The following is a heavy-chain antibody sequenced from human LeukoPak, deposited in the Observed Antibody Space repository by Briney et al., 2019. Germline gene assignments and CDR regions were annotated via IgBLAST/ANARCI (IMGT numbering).Heavy chain of an antibody. CDR1: GYTFTAYY. D-gene: IGHD6-19*01. J-gene: IGHJ1*01. V-gene: IGHV1-2*02. CDR3: AIAVAGEYFQH. Sequence: ASVKVSCKTFGYTFTAYYMHWVRQAPGQGLEWMGWINPNSGGTNYAQKFQGRVTMTRDTSISTAYMELSRLRSDDTAVYYCAIAVAGEYFQHWGQGTLVTVSS. CDR2: INPNSGGT.